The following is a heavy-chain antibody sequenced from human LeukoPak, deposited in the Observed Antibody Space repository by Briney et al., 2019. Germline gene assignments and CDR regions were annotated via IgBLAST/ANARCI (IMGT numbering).Heavy chain of an antibody. CDR1: GYTFIRYY. D-gene: IGHD3-22*01. J-gene: IGHJ1*01. V-gene: IGHV1-46*01. CDR3: ARDYYDRGAYAAGF. Sequence: ASVKVSCKASGYTFIRYYMHWVRQAPGQGLEWMGLINPSGGSTTYAQKFQDRVTMTRDTSTNTFYMEVSSLRSEDTAVYCCARDYYDRGAYAAGFWGQGTLVIVSS. CDR2: INPSGGST.